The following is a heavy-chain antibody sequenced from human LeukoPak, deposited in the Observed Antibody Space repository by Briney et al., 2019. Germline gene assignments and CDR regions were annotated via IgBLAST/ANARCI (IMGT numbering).Heavy chain of an antibody. CDR2: INPSDGAT. CDR1: GYTFTMYY. D-gene: IGHD3-10*01. CDR3: ARGQRGALRGNWGGLFASYYTYYYMDV. Sequence: PGASVKVSCKASGYTFTMYYIHWVRQAPGQGLGWMGMINPSDGATTYAQRFQGRLTMTRDMSTTTVYMDLCSLRSEDTAVYFCARGQRGALRGNWGGLFASYYTYYYMDVWGRGATVTVSS. J-gene: IGHJ6*03. V-gene: IGHV1-46*01.